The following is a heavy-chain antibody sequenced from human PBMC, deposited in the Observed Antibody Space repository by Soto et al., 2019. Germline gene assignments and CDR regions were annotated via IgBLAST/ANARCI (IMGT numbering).Heavy chain of an antibody. V-gene: IGHV3-48*02. D-gene: IGHD1-26*01. CDR3: TRVSRPWEDDY. Sequence: EVQLVESGGGLAQPGGSLRLSCAASGFTFSDYGVTWVRQAPGKGLEWISYISSGRDTIYYADSVKGRFTISRDDAKETLFLQMNSLRDEDTAVYYCTRVSRPWEDDYWGRGTLVTVSS. CDR2: ISSGRDTI. CDR1: GFTFSDYG. J-gene: IGHJ4*02.